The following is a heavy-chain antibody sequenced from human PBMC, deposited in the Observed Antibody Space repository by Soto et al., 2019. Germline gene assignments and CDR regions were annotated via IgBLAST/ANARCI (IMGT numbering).Heavy chain of an antibody. CDR2: INHSGST. J-gene: IGHJ4*02. CDR1: GGSFSGYY. Sequence: QVQLQQWGAGLLKPSETLSLTCAVYGGSFSGYYWSWIRQPPGKGLEWIGEINHSGSTNYNPSLKSRVTISVDTSKNQFSLKLSSVTAAVTAVYYCAREDYDFWSGYYFDYWGQGTLVTVSS. D-gene: IGHD3-3*01. V-gene: IGHV4-34*01. CDR3: AREDYDFWSGYYFDY.